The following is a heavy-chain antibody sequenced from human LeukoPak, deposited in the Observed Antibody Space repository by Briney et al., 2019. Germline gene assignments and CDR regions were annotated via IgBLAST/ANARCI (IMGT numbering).Heavy chain of an antibody. D-gene: IGHD3-10*01. CDR1: GGTFSSYA. CDR2: IIPIFGTA. Sequence: ASVKVSCKASGGTFSSYAISWVRQAPGQGLEWMGGIIPIFGTANYAQKFQGRVTITADESTSTAYMELSSLRSEDTAVYYCARDGGRVRGSWWKNYYFDYWGQGTLVTVSS. J-gene: IGHJ4*02. CDR3: ARDGGRVRGSWWKNYYFDY. V-gene: IGHV1-69*13.